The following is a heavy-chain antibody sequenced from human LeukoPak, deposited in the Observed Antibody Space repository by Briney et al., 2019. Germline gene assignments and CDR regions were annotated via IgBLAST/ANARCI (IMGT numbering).Heavy chain of an antibody. CDR3: ATPDYYDSSGYYY. CDR2: ISAGTGDT. Sequence: ASVKVSCKASGYTFTNYAIHWVRQAPGQRLEWMGWISAGTGDTKYSQNFQGRATITRDTSASTVYMELSSLRSEDTAVYYCATPDYYDSSGYYYWGQGTLVTVSS. D-gene: IGHD3-22*01. CDR1: GYTFTNYA. V-gene: IGHV1-3*01. J-gene: IGHJ4*02.